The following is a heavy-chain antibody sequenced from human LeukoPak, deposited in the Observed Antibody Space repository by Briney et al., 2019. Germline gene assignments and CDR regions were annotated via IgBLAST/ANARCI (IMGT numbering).Heavy chain of an antibody. V-gene: IGHV3-73*01. D-gene: IGHD2-2*01. CDR2: IRSKANSYAT. Sequence: GGSLRLSCAASGFTFSGSAMHWVRQASGKGLEWVGRIRSKANSYATAYAASVKGRFTISRDDSKNTAYLQMNSLKTEDTAVYYCARQKGTSQRPTYYYYGMDVWGQGTTVTVSS. CDR3: ARQKGTSQRPTYYYYGMDV. J-gene: IGHJ6*02. CDR1: GFTFSGSA.